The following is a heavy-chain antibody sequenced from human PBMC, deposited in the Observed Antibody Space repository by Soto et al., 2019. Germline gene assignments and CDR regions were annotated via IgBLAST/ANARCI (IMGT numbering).Heavy chain of an antibody. CDR1: GFTFSNYW. CDR3: ARSGSEIDY. V-gene: IGHV3-7*01. CDR2: IKEDGSEK. J-gene: IGHJ4*02. D-gene: IGHD3-10*01. Sequence: EVQLVESGGVLVQPGGSLRLSCAASGFTFSNYWTSWVRQAPGKGLEWVANIKEDGSEKNYVDSVKGRFTISRDNAKNSLYLQMNSLRAEDTAVYYCARSGSEIDYWGQGTLVTVSS.